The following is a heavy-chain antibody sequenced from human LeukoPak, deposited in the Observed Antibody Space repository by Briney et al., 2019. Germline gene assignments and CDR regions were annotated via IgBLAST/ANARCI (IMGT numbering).Heavy chain of an antibody. CDR3: AKDPYYDFWSGYYLPDSFGYYFDY. CDR1: GFTVSINS. CDR2: IYSGGNT. D-gene: IGHD3-3*01. Sequence: GGSLRLSCTVSGFTVSINSMSWVRQAPGKGLEWVSFIYSGGNTHYSDSVKGRFTISRDNSKNTLYLQMNSLRAEDTAVYYCAKDPYYDFWSGYYLPDSFGYYFDYWGQGTLVTVSS. J-gene: IGHJ4*02. V-gene: IGHV3-53*01.